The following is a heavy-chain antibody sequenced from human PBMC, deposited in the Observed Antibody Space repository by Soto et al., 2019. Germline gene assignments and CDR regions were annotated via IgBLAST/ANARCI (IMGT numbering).Heavy chain of an antibody. CDR2: ISASADNT. CDR1: GFTFHTYV. CDR3: SKGIGTTILYSMEV. D-gene: IGHD1-1*01. Sequence: GGSLRLSCVASGFTFHTYVMNWVRQAPGKGLGWVSSISASADNTFYADSVKGRFVISRDNSKDTVYLQMDSLRAEDTALYFCSKGIGTTILYSMEVWGQGTTVTVSS. V-gene: IGHV3-23*01. J-gene: IGHJ6*02.